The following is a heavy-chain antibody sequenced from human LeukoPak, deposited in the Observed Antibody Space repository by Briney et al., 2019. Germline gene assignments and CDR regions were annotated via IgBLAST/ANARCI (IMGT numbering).Heavy chain of an antibody. CDR3: ARPHTSGGHWYFDL. V-gene: IGHV3-53*01. CDR1: AFTVTSNY. J-gene: IGHJ2*01. CDR2: IYRGGST. Sequence: PGGSLRLSCAASAFTVTSNYMSWVRQPPGKGLEWVSTIYRGGSTYYADSVKGRFTISRDNSKNTLYLQMNSLRAEDTAVYYCARPHTSGGHWYFDLWGRGTLVTVSS. D-gene: IGHD3-16*01.